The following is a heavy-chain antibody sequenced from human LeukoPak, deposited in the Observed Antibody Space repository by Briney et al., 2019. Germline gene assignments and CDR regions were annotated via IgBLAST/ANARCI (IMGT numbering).Heavy chain of an antibody. CDR3: AMRHGYTSDDDY. Sequence: QSGGSQRLSCAASGLTITSDWMYWVRQAPRKGLEWLARIKSDGSSISYAGSVKGRFTISRNDAKKTLYLQMDSLRAEDTAVYYCAMRHGYTSDDDYWGQGTLVTVSS. D-gene: IGHD5-12*01. CDR1: GLTITSDW. J-gene: IGHJ4*02. V-gene: IGHV3-74*01. CDR2: IKSDGSSI.